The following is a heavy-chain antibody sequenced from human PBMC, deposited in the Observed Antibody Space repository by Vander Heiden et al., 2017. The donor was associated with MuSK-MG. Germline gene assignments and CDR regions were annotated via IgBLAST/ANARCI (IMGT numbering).Heavy chain of an antibody. D-gene: IGHD1-26*01. CDR2: ISSSSSYI. J-gene: IGHJ3*02. CDR3: ARVLLPTRDAFDI. Sequence: EVQLVESGGGLVKPGGSLRLSCAASGFTFSSYSMNWVRQAPGKGLEWVSSISSSSSYIYYADSVKGRFTISRDNAKNSLYLQMNSLRAEDTAVYYCARVLLPTRDAFDIWGQGTMVTVSS. CDR1: GFTFSSYS. V-gene: IGHV3-21*01.